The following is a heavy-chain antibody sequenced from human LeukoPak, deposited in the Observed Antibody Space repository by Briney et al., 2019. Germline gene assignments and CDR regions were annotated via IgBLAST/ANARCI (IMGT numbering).Heavy chain of an antibody. Sequence: SVKVSCKASGGTFSGYAISWVRQAPGQGLEWMGGIIPTFGTVNYAQKFQGRVTITADESTSTGYTELSSLRSEDTAVYYCARDREVGATNLAFDYWGQGTLVTVSS. CDR2: IIPTFGTV. J-gene: IGHJ4*02. CDR1: GGTFSGYA. V-gene: IGHV1-69*01. D-gene: IGHD1-26*01. CDR3: ARDREVGATNLAFDY.